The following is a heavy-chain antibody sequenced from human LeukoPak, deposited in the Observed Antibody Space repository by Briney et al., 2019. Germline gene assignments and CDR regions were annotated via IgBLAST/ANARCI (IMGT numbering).Heavy chain of an antibody. Sequence: PSETLSLTCTVSGGSISRHYWSWIRQPPGKGLEWIGYISSIGSTNYNPSLKSRVTISVDTSKNQFSLKLTSVTAADTAVYFCARDPTTVTQGLDIWGQGTMVTVSS. CDR3: ARDPTTVTQGLDI. CDR2: ISSIGST. J-gene: IGHJ3*02. CDR1: GGSISRHY. V-gene: IGHV4-59*11. D-gene: IGHD4-17*01.